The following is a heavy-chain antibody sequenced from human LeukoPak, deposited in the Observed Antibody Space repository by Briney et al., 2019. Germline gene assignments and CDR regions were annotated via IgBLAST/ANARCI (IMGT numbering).Heavy chain of an antibody. V-gene: IGHV3-66*01. Sequence: PGGSLRLSCAACGFTVSNNYMSWVRQAPGKGREWVAVIYAGGSTYYSDSVKGRFTSSRDNSKNTLYLQMNSLSAEDTAVYYCSGSGSYYSDYWGQGTLVTVSS. CDR3: SGSGSYYSDY. CDR2: IYAGGST. CDR1: GFTVSNNY. J-gene: IGHJ4*02. D-gene: IGHD3-10*01.